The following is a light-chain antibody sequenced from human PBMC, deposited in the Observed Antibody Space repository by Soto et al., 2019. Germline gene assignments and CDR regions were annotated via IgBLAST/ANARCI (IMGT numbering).Light chain of an antibody. CDR1: QSVSSY. CDR2: DAS. J-gene: IGKJ4*01. V-gene: IGKV3-11*01. Sequence: EIVLTQSLATLSLSPWERATLSCRASQSVSSYLAWYQQKPGQAPRLLIYDASNRATGIPARFSGSGSGTDFTLTISSLEPEDFAVYYCQQRSNWPLTFGGGTKVDIK. CDR3: QQRSNWPLT.